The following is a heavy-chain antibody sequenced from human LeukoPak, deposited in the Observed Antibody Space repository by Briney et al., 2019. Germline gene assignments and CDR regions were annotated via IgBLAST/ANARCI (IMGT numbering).Heavy chain of an antibody. V-gene: IGHV3-30*02. CDR1: GFTFSNYG. CDR2: IRYDGSNK. CDR3: AKDDFDY. J-gene: IGHJ4*02. Sequence: GRSLRLSCAASGFTFSNYGIHWVRQAPGRGLEWVTFIRYDGSNKYYADSVKGRFTISRDNSKNTLYLQMNSLRAEDTAMYYCAKDDFDYWGQGTLVTVSS.